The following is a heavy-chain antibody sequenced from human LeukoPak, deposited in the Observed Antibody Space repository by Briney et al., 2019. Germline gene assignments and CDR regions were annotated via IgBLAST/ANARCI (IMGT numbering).Heavy chain of an antibody. CDR2: IYYSGST. Sequence: SETLSLTCTVSGGSISSGGYYWSWIRQHPGKGLEWIGYIYYSGSTYYNPSLKSRVTISVDTSKNQFSLKLSSVTAADTAVYYCAREAHTATSDAFDIWGQGTMVTVSS. V-gene: IGHV4-31*03. CDR1: GGSISSGGYY. D-gene: IGHD5-18*01. J-gene: IGHJ3*02. CDR3: AREAHTATSDAFDI.